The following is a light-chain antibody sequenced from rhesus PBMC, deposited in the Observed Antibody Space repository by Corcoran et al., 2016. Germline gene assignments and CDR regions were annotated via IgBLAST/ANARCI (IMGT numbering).Light chain of an antibody. V-gene: IGKV3-24*04. CDR3: LQYNDRRT. CDR2: DAS. Sequence: ETVVTQSPATLSLSPGERATLSCRASQSVGSNLAWYQPKPGQAPNLLSYDASSRATGIPDRFSGRGAGTEFTLTIRSLEPEDVGVYYCLQYNDRRTFGQGTKVEIK. CDR1: QSVGSN. J-gene: IGKJ1*01.